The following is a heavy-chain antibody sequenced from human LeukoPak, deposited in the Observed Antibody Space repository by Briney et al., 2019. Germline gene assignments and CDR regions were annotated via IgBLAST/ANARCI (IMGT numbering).Heavy chain of an antibody. D-gene: IGHD3-10*01. V-gene: IGHV1-18*01. Sequence: GASVKVSCKASGYTFTSYGISWVRQAPGQGLEWMGWISAYNGNTNYAQKLQGRVTMTTDTSTSTAYMELRSLRSDDTAVYYCARVWFGELLYGLVSIDYYGMDVWGQGTTVTVSS. CDR3: ARVWFGELLYGLVSIDYYGMDV. CDR2: ISAYNGNT. J-gene: IGHJ6*02. CDR1: GYTFTSYG.